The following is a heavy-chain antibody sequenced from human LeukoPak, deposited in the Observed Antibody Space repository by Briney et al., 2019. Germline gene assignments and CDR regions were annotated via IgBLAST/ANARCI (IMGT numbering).Heavy chain of an antibody. Sequence: GGSLRLSCAASGFTVSNNYMNWVRQAPGKGLEWVLLIYSGGTTKYADSVKGRFTISRDNSKNTLYLQMNSLRVEDTAMYYCARDPPGIAASGTGGWGQGTLVTVSS. J-gene: IGHJ4*02. CDR2: IYSGGTT. V-gene: IGHV3-53*01. CDR1: GFTVSNNY. CDR3: ARDPPGIAASGTGG. D-gene: IGHD6-13*01.